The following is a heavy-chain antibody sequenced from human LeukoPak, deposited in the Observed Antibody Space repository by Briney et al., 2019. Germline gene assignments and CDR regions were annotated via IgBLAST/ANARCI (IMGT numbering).Heavy chain of an antibody. CDR3: ARILYISGWSIDY. CDR1: GFTFSSYA. Sequence: PGRSLRLSCAASGFTFSSYAMHWVRQAPGKGLEWVAVISYDGSNKYYADSVKGRFTISRDNSKNTLYLQMNSLRAEDTAVYYCARILYISGWSIDYWGQGALVTVSS. V-gene: IGHV3-30-3*01. J-gene: IGHJ4*02. D-gene: IGHD6-19*01. CDR2: ISYDGSNK.